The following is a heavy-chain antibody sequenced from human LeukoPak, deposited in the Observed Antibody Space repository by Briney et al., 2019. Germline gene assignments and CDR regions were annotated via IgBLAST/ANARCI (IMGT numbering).Heavy chain of an antibody. V-gene: IGHV4-39*07. Sequence: PSETLSLTCTVSGGSIRSINYYWGWIRQSPGKGLEWIGSIYHSGGTYYNPSLKNRVTMSVDTSRNQFSLKLSSVTAADTAVYYCARDLRANRVVIRLWYFDLWGRGTLVTVSS. CDR1: GGSIRSINYY. J-gene: IGHJ2*01. CDR2: IYHSGGT. CDR3: ARDLRANRVVIRLWYFDL. D-gene: IGHD3-3*01.